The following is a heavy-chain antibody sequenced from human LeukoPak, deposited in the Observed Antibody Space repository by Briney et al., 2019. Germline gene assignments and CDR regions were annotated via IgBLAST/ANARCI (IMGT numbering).Heavy chain of an antibody. J-gene: IGHJ4*02. D-gene: IGHD3-9*01. CDR1: GFTFDDYA. CDR2: ITWNSGSI. Sequence: GGSLRLSCAASGFTFDDYAMHWVRQAPGKGLEWVSGITWNSGSIGYADSVKGRFTISRDNAKNSLYLQMNSLRAEDTAVYYCARGGELRYFDWLTSSDLYDYWGQGTLVTVSS. V-gene: IGHV3-9*01. CDR3: ARGGELRYFDWLTSSDLYDY.